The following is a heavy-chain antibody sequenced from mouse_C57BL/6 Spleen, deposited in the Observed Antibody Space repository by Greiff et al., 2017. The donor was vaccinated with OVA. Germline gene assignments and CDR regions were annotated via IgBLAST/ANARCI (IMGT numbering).Heavy chain of an antibody. Sequence: EVQLQQSGPELVKPGASVKISCKASGYTFTDYYMNWVKQSPGKSLEWIGDINPNNGGTSYNQKFKGKATLTVDTSSSTAYMQLRSLTSEDSADYYCAKILRTFAYWGQGTLVTVSA. V-gene: IGHV1-26*01. CDR3: AKILRTFAY. CDR1: GYTFTDYY. J-gene: IGHJ3*01. CDR2: INPNNGGT. D-gene: IGHD1-1*01.